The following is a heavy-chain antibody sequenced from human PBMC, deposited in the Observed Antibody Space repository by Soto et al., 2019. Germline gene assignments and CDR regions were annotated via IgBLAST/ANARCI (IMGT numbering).Heavy chain of an antibody. J-gene: IGHJ4*02. D-gene: IGHD3-10*01. CDR2: INGDGSFT. CDR3: ARVGGGSGNYDY. V-gene: IGHV3-74*01. CDR1: GFTFSNYL. Sequence: SLRLSFVSSGFTFSNYLMHWVRQAPGYGLVWFSRINGDGSFTRFSDSVKGRFTISRDNAKNTLYLQMNSLRAEDTAVYYCARVGGGSGNYDYWGQGTLVTVSS.